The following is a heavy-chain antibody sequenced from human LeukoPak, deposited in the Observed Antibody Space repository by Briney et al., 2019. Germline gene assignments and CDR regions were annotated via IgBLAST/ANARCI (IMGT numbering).Heavy chain of an antibody. Sequence: ASVKVSCKASGYTFTGYYMHWVRQAPGQGLEWMGWINPNSGGTNYALKFQGRVTMTRDTSISTAYMELSRLRSDDTAVYYCARVGIYCSSTSCYPGDWFDPWGQGTLVTVSS. CDR1: GYTFTGYY. V-gene: IGHV1-2*02. CDR2: INPNSGGT. CDR3: ARVGIYCSSTSCYPGDWFDP. D-gene: IGHD2-2*01. J-gene: IGHJ5*02.